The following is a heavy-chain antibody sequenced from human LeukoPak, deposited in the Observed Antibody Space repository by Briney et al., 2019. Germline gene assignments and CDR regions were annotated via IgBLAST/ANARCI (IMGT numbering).Heavy chain of an antibody. V-gene: IGHV4-59*11. CDR3: ARRRYGDYFDY. D-gene: IGHD4-17*01. J-gene: IGHJ4*02. CDR2: IYYTGST. CDR1: GGSIRNHY. Sequence: SETLSLICTVSGGSIRNHYWSWIRQPPGKGREWIGYIYYTGSTYYNPSLKSRVTISIDTSKSQFSLKLTSVAAADTAVYYCARRRYGDYFDYWGQGTLVTVSS.